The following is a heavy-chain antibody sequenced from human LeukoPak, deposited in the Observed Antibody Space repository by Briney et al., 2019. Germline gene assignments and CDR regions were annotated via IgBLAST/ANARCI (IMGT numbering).Heavy chain of an antibody. Sequence: SETLSLTCTISGGSISTYHWSWIRQPPGKGLEWIGYIYYSGSTNYNPSLKSRVTISVDTSKNQFSLKLSSVTAAATAVYYCARALNYYYYMDVWGKGTTVTVSS. CDR1: GGSISTYH. V-gene: IGHV4-59*01. CDR3: ARALNYYYYMDV. J-gene: IGHJ6*03. CDR2: IYYSGST.